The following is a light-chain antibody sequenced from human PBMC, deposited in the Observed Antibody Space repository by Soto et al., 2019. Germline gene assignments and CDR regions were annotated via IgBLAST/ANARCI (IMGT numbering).Light chain of an antibody. V-gene: IGKV1-5*03. Sequence: DIQMTQSPSTLSASVGDRVTIACRVSQTISSWLAWYQQKPGKAPKLLIYKASSLATGVPSRFSGSGSGTEFTLTISSLQPDDYATYYCQQYTSYSYTFGQGTKLEIK. J-gene: IGKJ2*01. CDR2: KAS. CDR3: QQYTSYSYT. CDR1: QTISSW.